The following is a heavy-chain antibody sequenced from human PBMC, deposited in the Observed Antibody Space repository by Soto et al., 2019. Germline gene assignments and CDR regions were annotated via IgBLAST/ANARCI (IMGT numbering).Heavy chain of an antibody. J-gene: IGHJ4*02. CDR3: ARGGRDLDY. Sequence: VQVVESGGGLVQPGGSLRLSCEVSGFVFSGFWMNWVRQAPGKGLEWVANINHGGSEKNFVDSVKGRFTISRDNAKNSLYLQMNSLRAEDTAVYYCARGGRDLDYWGQGTLVTVSS. V-gene: IGHV3-7*04. D-gene: IGHD2-21*02. CDR2: INHGGSEK. CDR1: GFVFSGFW.